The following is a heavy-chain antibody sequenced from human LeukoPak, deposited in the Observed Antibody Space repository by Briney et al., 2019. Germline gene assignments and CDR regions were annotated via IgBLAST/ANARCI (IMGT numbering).Heavy chain of an antibody. Sequence: GVGRIKSKTDGRTTDYAAPVKGRFTISRDDSKNTLYLQMHSLKTEDTAVYYCTTDLWFADYWGQGTLVTVSS. CDR2: IKSKTDGRTT. J-gene: IGHJ4*02. D-gene: IGHD3-10*01. CDR3: TTDLWFADY. V-gene: IGHV3-15*01.